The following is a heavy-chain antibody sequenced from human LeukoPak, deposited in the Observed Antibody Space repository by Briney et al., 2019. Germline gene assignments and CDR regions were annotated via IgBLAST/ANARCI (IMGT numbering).Heavy chain of an antibody. J-gene: IGHJ4*02. D-gene: IGHD5-24*01. V-gene: IGHV4-39*07. CDR1: GGSISSSSYY. Sequence: SETLSLTCTVSGGSISSSSYYWGWIRQPPGKGLEWIGSIYYSGSTYYNPSLKSRVTISVDTSKNQFSLKLSSVTAADTAVYYCARDPKWLAPDYWGQGTLVTVSS. CDR2: IYYSGST. CDR3: ARDPKWLAPDY.